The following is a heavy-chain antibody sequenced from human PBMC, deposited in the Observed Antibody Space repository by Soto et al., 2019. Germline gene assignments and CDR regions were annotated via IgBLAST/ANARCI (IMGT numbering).Heavy chain of an antibody. CDR1: GFTFSSYA. CDR2: ISYDGSNK. J-gene: IGHJ6*02. CDR3: ASKDV. V-gene: IGHV3-30-3*01. Sequence: GGSLRLSCAASGFTFSSYAMHWVRQAPGKGLEWVAVISYDGSNKYYADSVKGRFTISRDNSKNTLYLQMNSLRAEDTAVYYCASKDVWGQGTTVTVSS.